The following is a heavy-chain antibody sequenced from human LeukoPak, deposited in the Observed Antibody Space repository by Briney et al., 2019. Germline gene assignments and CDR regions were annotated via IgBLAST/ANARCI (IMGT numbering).Heavy chain of an antibody. D-gene: IGHD4-17*01. V-gene: IGHV3-9*01. CDR2: ISWNSGSI. Sequence: GGSLRLSCAASGFTFDDYAMHWVRQAPGKGLEWVSGISWNSGSIGYADSVKGRFTISRDNAKNSLYLQMNSQRAEDTALYYCAKVFGPDKGDYESDAFDIWGQGTMVTVSS. CDR3: AKVFGPDKGDYESDAFDI. J-gene: IGHJ3*02. CDR1: GFTFDDYA.